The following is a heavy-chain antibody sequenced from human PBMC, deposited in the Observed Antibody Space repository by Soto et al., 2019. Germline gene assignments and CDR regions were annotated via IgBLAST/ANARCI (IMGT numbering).Heavy chain of an antibody. CDR2: INHSGST. CDR3: ARNGSYYDFWSGYYFGGGMDV. V-gene: IGHV4-34*01. Sequence: SFSGYYWSGIRQPPGKGLEWIGEINHSGSTNYNPSLKSRVTISVDTSKNQFSLKLSSVTAADTAVYYCARNGSYYDFWSGYYFGGGMDVWGQGTTVTVSS. CDR1: SFSGYY. D-gene: IGHD3-3*01. J-gene: IGHJ6*02.